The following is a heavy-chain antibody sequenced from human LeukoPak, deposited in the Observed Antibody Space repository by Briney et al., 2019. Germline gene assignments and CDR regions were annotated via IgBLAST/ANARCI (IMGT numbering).Heavy chain of an antibody. CDR3: ARGRISSG. V-gene: IGHV4-34*01. D-gene: IGHD3-3*02. J-gene: IGHJ2*01. CDR1: GGSFSGYY. CDR2: INHSGST. Sequence: SETLSLTCAVYGGSFSGYYWSWIRQPPGKGLEWIGEINHSGSTNYNPSLKSRVTISVDTSKNQFSLKLSSVTAADTAVYYCARGRISSGWGRGTLVTVSS.